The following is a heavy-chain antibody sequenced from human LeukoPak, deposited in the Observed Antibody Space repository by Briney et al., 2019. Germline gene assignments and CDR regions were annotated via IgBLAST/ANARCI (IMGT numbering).Heavy chain of an antibody. CDR2: INGDASST. CDR3: ARARGNTYGYFEY. CDR1: GLTLSGYW. D-gene: IGHD5-18*01. Sequence: GGSLRLSCAASGLTLSGYWMHWVRQAPGKGLVWVSRINGDASSTSYADSGKGRFTISRHNAKSTLYLQMNSLRVEDTAVYYCARARGNTYGYFEYWGQGTLVTVSS. J-gene: IGHJ4*02. V-gene: IGHV3-74*01.